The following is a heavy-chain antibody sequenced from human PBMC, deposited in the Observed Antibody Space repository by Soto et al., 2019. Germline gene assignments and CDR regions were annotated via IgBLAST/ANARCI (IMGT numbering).Heavy chain of an antibody. J-gene: IGHJ6*02. CDR2: INHSGST. CDR1: GGSFSGYY. D-gene: IGHD3-22*01. Sequence: PSETLSLTCAVYGGSFSGYYWSWIRQPPGKGLEWIGEINHSGSTNYNPSLKSRVTISVDTSTNQFYLKLSSVTAADTAVYYCARQRNYYDSSGPDGGVWYYGMDVWGQGTTVTVSS. CDR3: ARQRNYYDSSGPDGGVWYYGMDV. V-gene: IGHV4-34*01.